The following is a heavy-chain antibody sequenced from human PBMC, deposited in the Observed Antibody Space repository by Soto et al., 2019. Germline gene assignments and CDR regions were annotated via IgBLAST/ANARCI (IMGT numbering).Heavy chain of an antibody. Sequence: LSLTCAVYGGSFSGYYWSWIRQPPGKGLEWIGEINHSGSTNYNPSLKSRVTISVDTSKNQFSLKLSSVTAADTAVYYCARRPGGGVWGSYRPAPYYFDYWGQGTLVTVSS. D-gene: IGHD3-16*02. CDR1: GGSFSGYY. J-gene: IGHJ4*02. CDR2: INHSGST. V-gene: IGHV4-34*01. CDR3: ARRPGGGVWGSYRPAPYYFDY.